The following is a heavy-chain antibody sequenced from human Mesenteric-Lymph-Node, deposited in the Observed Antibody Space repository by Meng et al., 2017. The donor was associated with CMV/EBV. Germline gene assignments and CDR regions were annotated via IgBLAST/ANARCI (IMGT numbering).Heavy chain of an antibody. V-gene: IGHV3-23*01. CDR1: GITFSSHA. Sequence: GGSLRLSCAASGITFSSHALAWVRQAPGKGLEWVSAITGSGSSTYYADSVKGRFTISRDTSKNTLYLQMNSLRAEDTAVYYCSSEYCSGGSCYGFDYWGQGTLVTVSS. CDR3: SSEYCSGGSCYGFDY. CDR2: ITGSGSST. J-gene: IGHJ4*02. D-gene: IGHD2-15*01.